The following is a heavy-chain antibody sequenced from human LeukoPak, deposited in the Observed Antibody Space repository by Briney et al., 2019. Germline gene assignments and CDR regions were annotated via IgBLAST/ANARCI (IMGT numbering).Heavy chain of an antibody. Sequence: PGGSLRLSCAASGFTFRSYAMHLVRQAPERGLEYVSAISANGGRTYYANSVKGRFTISRDNSKSTLYLQMGDLRAEDMAVYYCARADSSGYYPIEHWGQGILVTVSS. CDR2: ISANGGRT. V-gene: IGHV3-64*01. CDR3: ARADSSGYYPIEH. J-gene: IGHJ1*01. D-gene: IGHD3-22*01. CDR1: GFTFRSYA.